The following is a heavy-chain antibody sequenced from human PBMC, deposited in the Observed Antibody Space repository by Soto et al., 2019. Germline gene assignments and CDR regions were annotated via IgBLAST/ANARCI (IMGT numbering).Heavy chain of an antibody. D-gene: IGHD1-26*01. CDR1: GGTFSSYA. J-gene: IGHJ6*02. CDR3: ARDWSGIVGATTYSYGMDV. CDR2: IIPIFGTA. Sequence: ASVKVSCKASGGTFSSYAISWVRQAPGQGLEWMGGIIPIFGTANYAQKFQGRVTITADESTSTAYMELSSLRSEDTAVYYCARDWSGIVGATTYSYGMDVWGQGTTLTVSS. V-gene: IGHV1-69*13.